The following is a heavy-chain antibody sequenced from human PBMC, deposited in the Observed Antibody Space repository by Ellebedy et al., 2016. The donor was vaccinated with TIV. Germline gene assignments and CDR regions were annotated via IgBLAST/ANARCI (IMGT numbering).Heavy chain of an antibody. J-gene: IGHJ4*02. V-gene: IGHV1-3*01. CDR1: GYTFTTYA. CDR2: INPGNGNT. D-gene: IGHD3-16*01. Sequence: ASVKVSCKASGYTFTTYAMHWVRQAPGQRLEWMGWINPGNGNTKYSQNFHGRVTITRDTSASTAYMVLSSLRSEDTAVYYCARDSLMVSFGGVPDYWGQGTLVTVSS. CDR3: ARDSLMVSFGGVPDY.